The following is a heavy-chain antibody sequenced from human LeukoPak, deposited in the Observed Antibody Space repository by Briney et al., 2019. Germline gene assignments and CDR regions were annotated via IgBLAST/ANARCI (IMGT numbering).Heavy chain of an antibody. V-gene: IGHV4-59*01. D-gene: IGHD6-19*01. CDR1: DGSFSPYY. CDR2: IYYNGYT. J-gene: IGHJ4*02. CDR3: ARAEAGYSSGWYPHPDY. Sequence: SETLSLTCIAFDGSFSPYYWSWVRQPPGKGLEWIGHIYYNGYTNYNPSLRSRVTISLDTSKNQFSLKLSSVTAADTAVYYCARAEAGYSSGWYPHPDYWGQGTLVTVSS.